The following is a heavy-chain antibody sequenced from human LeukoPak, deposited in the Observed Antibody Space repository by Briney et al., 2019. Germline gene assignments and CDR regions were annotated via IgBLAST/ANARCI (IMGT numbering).Heavy chain of an antibody. D-gene: IGHD3-10*01. Sequence: PGGSLRLSCAASGFTFSSYWMSWVRQAPGKGLEWVANIKQDGSEKYYVDSVKGRFTISRDNAKNSLYLQMNSLRAEDTAVYYCARVSSSIRGVYYYYYYMDVWGKGTTVTISS. CDR1: GFTFSSYW. CDR3: ARVSSSIRGVYYYYYYMDV. J-gene: IGHJ6*03. CDR2: IKQDGSEK. V-gene: IGHV3-7*01.